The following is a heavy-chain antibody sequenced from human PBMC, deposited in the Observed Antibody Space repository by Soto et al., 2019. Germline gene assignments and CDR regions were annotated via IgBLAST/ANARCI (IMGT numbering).Heavy chain of an antibody. CDR3: ARELPPDL. J-gene: IGHJ5*02. CDR2: IWSAGLT. V-gene: IGHV3-53*01. CDR1: GFTVSSKY. D-gene: IGHD2-15*01. Sequence: PWWSLRLCCAASGFTVSSKYMNWVRQAPGKGLEWVSIIWSAGLTYYADSVRGRFTISRDISKNILFLQMNNLRAEDSAIYYCARELPPDLWGQGTLVTVSS.